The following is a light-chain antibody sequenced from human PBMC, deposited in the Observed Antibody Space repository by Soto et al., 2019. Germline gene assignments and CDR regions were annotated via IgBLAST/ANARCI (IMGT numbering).Light chain of an antibody. CDR3: ETWDTNTRV. CDR2: LEGSGAY. J-gene: IGLJ2*01. V-gene: IGLV4-60*02. CDR1: SGHSSYI. Sequence: QPVLTQSSSASASLGSSVKLTCTLSSGHSSYIIAWHQQQPGKAPRYLMNLEGSGAYNKGSEVPDRFSGSSSGADRYLTISNLQFEDEADYYCETWDTNTRVFGGGTKLTVL.